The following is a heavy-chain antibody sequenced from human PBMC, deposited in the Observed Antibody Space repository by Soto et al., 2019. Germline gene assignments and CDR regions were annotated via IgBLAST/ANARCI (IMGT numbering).Heavy chain of an antibody. Sequence: GGSLRLSCAASGFTFSSYAMSWVRQAPGKGLEWVSAISGSGGSTYYADSVKGRFSISRDNSKNTLYLQRNSLRADDTAIYYCAKDTSNCCSTSCYVFDYWGQGTLVTVSS. CDR3: AKDTSNCCSTSCYVFDY. J-gene: IGHJ4*02. V-gene: IGHV3-23*01. CDR2: ISGSGGST. CDR1: GFTFSSYA. D-gene: IGHD2-2*01.